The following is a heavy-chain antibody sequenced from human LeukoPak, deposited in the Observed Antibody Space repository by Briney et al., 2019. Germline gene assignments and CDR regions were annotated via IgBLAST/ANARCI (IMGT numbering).Heavy chain of an antibody. Sequence: GASVKVSCKASGGTFSSYAISWVRQAPGQGLEWMGGIIPIFGTANYAQKFQGRVTITADESTSTAYMELSSLRSEDTAVYYCARGNYHDSNTYLDFWGQGTQVTVSS. V-gene: IGHV1-69*13. D-gene: IGHD3-22*01. CDR3: ARGNYHDSNTYLDF. CDR1: GGTFSSYA. J-gene: IGHJ4*02. CDR2: IIPIFGTA.